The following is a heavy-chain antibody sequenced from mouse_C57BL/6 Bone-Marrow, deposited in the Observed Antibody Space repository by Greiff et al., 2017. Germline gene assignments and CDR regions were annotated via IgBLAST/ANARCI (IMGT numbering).Heavy chain of an antibody. CDR2: IDPSDSYT. CDR3: AREGNWEVGFDY. D-gene: IGHD4-1*01. V-gene: IGHV1-69*01. Sequence: QVQLQQPGAELVMPGASVKLSCKASGYTFTSYWMHWVKQRPGQGLEWIGEIDPSDSYTNYNQKFTGKSTLTVDKSSSTAYMQLSSLTSEDSAVYYCAREGNWEVGFDYWGQGTTLTVSS. CDR1: GYTFTSYW. J-gene: IGHJ2*01.